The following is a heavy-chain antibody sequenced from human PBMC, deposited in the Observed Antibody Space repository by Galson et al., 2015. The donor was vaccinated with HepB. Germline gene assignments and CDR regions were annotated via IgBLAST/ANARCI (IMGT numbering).Heavy chain of an antibody. CDR2: INPNSGGT. J-gene: IGHJ3*02. CDR1: GYTFTGYC. D-gene: IGHD1-26*01. CDR3: ARDQGSYAFDI. V-gene: IGHV1-2*02. Sequence: SVKVSCKASGYTFTGYCMHWVRQAPGQGLEWMGWINPNSGGTNYAQRFQGRVTMTRDTSISTAYMELSRLRSDDTAVYYCARDQGSYAFDIWGQGTMVTVSS.